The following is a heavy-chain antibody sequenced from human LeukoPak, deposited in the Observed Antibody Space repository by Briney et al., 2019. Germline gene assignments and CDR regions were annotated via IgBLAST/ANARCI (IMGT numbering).Heavy chain of an antibody. V-gene: IGHV1-46*01. Sequence: ASVKVSCKASGYTFTGYFMHWVRQAPGQGLEWMGVISPSSGTTNYAQKFQGRVTMTRDTSTSTVYMELSSLRSEDTAVYFCARDTYYDSSGNDYWGQGTLVTVSS. D-gene: IGHD3-22*01. CDR3: ARDTYYDSSGNDY. J-gene: IGHJ4*02. CDR1: GYTFTGYF. CDR2: ISPSSGTT.